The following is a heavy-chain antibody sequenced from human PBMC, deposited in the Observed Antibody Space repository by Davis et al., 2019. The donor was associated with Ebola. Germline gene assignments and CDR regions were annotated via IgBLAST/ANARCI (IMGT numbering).Heavy chain of an antibody. Sequence: ASVKVSCKASGYTFTSYGISWVRQAPGQGLEWMGWISAYNGNTNYAQKFQGRVTITADKSTSTAYMELSSLRSEDTAVYYCARVESSGWYVLDFWGQGTLVTVSS. D-gene: IGHD6-19*01. V-gene: IGHV1-18*04. CDR3: ARVESSGWYVLDF. CDR1: GYTFTSYG. CDR2: ISAYNGNT. J-gene: IGHJ4*02.